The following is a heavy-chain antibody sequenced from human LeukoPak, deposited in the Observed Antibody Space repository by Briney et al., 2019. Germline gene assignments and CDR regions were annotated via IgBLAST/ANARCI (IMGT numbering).Heavy chain of an antibody. CDR3: ARDDSSGYFRSDFDY. J-gene: IGHJ4*02. Sequence: PGGSLRLSCAASGFTFSNYWMNWVRQAPGKGLEWVANIKQDGSEKYYVDSVKGRFTISRDNAKNSLYLQMNSLRAEDTALYYCARDDSSGYFRSDFDYWGQGTLVTVSS. V-gene: IGHV3-7*03. D-gene: IGHD3-22*01. CDR1: GFTFSNYW. CDR2: IKQDGSEK.